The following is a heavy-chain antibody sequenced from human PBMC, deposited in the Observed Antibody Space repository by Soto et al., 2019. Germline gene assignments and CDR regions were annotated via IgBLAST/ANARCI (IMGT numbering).Heavy chain of an antibody. CDR3: ARQSGPAYRYGMDI. CDR1: GGSFSGYY. D-gene: IGHD1-1*01. V-gene: IGHV4-34*02. Sequence: QMQLQQWGAGLLKASETLSLTCSVSGGSFSGYYLAWIRQPPGKGLEWIGEINHAGSTKYPPSLKSRVVLSVDLSNTHFSLRLSSVTAADTAVYFCARQSGPAYRYGMDIWGQGTTVTVSS. CDR2: INHAGST. J-gene: IGHJ6*02.